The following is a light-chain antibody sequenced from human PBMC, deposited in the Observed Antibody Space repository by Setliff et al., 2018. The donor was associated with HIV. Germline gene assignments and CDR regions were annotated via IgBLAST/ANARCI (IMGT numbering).Light chain of an antibody. CDR3: SSYTSSIPLYV. J-gene: IGLJ1*01. CDR1: SSDVGGYNY. V-gene: IGLV2-14*03. Sequence: SVLTQPASVSGSPGQSITISCTGTSSDVGGYNYVSWYQQHPGKAPKLMISDVSNRPSGVSNRFSGSRSANTASLTISGLQAEDGADYYCSSYTSSIPLYVFGTGTKVTVL. CDR2: DVS.